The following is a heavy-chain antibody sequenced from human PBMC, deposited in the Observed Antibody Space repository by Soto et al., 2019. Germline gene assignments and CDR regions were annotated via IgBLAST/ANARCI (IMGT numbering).Heavy chain of an antibody. CDR3: ARPTNYYDSSGYLNY. D-gene: IGHD3-22*01. J-gene: IGHJ4*02. V-gene: IGHV3-30-3*01. Sequence: LSCAASGFTFSSYAMHWVRQAPGKGLEWVAVISYDGSNKYYADSVKGRFTISRDNSKNTLYLQMNSLRAEDTAVYYCARPTNYYDSSGYLNYWGQGTLVTVSS. CDR2: ISYDGSNK. CDR1: GFTFSSYA.